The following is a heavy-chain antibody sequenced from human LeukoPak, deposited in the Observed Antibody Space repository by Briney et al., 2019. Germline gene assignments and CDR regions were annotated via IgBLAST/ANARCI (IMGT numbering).Heavy chain of an antibody. V-gene: IGHV1-18*01. Sequence: ASVKVSCKASGYTFTSYGISWVRQAPGQGLEWMGWISGYNGNTNYAQKLQGRVTMTTDTSTSTAYMELRSLRSDDTAVYYCAREYRIEAAGTSYYYYGMDVWGQGTTVTVSS. D-gene: IGHD6-13*01. J-gene: IGHJ6*02. CDR3: AREYRIEAAGTSYYYYGMDV. CDR2: ISGYNGNT. CDR1: GYTFTSYG.